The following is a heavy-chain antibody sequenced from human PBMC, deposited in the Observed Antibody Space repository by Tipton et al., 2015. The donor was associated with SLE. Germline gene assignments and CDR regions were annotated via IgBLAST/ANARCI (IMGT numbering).Heavy chain of an antibody. CDR2: VYTSGST. D-gene: IGHD2-21*01. V-gene: IGHV4-4*07. J-gene: IGHJ4*02. CDR3: ARNLGDGTWDRGYFDS. Sequence: TLSLTCTVSGASITSNYWSWIRQPAGKGLEWIGRVYTSGSTNYNPSLKSRLTMSVDTSKNQFSLTMSSLTAADTAIYYCARNLGDGTWDRGYFDSWGQGTLVTVSS. CDR1: GASITSNY.